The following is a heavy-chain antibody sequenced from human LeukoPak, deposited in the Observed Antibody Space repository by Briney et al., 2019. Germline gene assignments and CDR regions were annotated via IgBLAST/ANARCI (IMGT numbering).Heavy chain of an antibody. CDR3: TRESGAFSPFGF. J-gene: IGHJ4*02. CDR1: GGSILSTNW. D-gene: IGHD1-26*01. Sequence: SETLSLNCAVSGGSILSTNWWRCVRQPPGKGLEWIGGVHLNGATNYNPSVEGRVTMSIDKSKNHLSLEVISVTAADTAMYYCTRESGAFSPFGFWGQGTLVTVSS. V-gene: IGHV4-4*02. CDR2: VHLNGAT.